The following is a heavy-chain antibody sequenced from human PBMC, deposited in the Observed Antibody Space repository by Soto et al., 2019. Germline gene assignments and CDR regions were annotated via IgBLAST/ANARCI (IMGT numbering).Heavy chain of an antibody. CDR2: IRNSGNTI. D-gene: IGHD6-13*01. V-gene: IGHV3-48*02. J-gene: IGHJ5*02. Sequence: PGGSLRLSCAASGFIFSNYHMNWVRQAPGKGLEWVSYIRNSGNTIYYANSVKGRFTISRDNAKGSLYLQMNSLRDEDTAVYHCTSHNIEHSTGWYPWGQGTLVTVS. CDR1: GFIFSNYH. CDR3: TSHNIEHSTGWYP.